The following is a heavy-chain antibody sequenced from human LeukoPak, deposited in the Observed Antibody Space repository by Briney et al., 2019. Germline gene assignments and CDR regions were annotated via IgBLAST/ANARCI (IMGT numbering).Heavy chain of an antibody. CDR3: AKGQGYYCDY. Sequence: GGSLRLSCAASGFTFSSYGMHWVRQAPAKGLEWVAFIQYDGSNAYYADSVKGRFTFSRDNSKNTLYLQMDSLRAEDTAVYYCAKGQGYYCDYWGQGTLVSVSS. CDR2: IQYDGSNA. V-gene: IGHV3-30*02. J-gene: IGHJ4*02. CDR1: GFTFSSYG.